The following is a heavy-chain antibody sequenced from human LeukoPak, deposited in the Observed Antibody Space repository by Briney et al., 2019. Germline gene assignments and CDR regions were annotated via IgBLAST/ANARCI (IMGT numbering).Heavy chain of an antibody. CDR2: ISSSSSTI. Sequence: GGSLRLSCAASGFTFSSYSMNWVRQAPGKGLEWVSYISSSSSTIYYADSVKGRFTIPRDNAKNSLYLQMNSLRAEDTAVYYCTIAAAGNPIDYWGQGTLVTVSS. V-gene: IGHV3-48*01. D-gene: IGHD6-13*01. CDR3: TIAAAGNPIDY. CDR1: GFTFSSYS. J-gene: IGHJ4*02.